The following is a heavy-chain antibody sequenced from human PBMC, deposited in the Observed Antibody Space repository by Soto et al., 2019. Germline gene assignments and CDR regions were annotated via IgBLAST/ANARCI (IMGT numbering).Heavy chain of an antibody. Sequence: GGSLRLSCAASGFTFSSYSMNWVRQAPGKGLEWVAVVSYHGTDKFYADSLKARFTISRDNSKNTLYLQMNNLRTEDSAVYYCAKASAVITSRFLDYWGHGTLVTVSS. CDR2: VSYHGTDK. J-gene: IGHJ4*01. V-gene: IGHV3-30*18. CDR3: AKASAVITSRFLDY. CDR1: GFTFSSYS. D-gene: IGHD3-16*02.